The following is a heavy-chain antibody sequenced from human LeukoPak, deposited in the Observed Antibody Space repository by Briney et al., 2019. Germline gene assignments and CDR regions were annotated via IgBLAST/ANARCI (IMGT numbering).Heavy chain of an antibody. V-gene: IGHV4-59*01. Sequence: KASETLSLTCTVSGGSISRYYWSWLRQPPGKGLEWIGYIYYSGSTNYNPSLKSRVTISVDRSNNQFSLKLSSVTAADTAVYYCARGSYSVDYWGQGTLVTVSS. CDR2: IYYSGST. CDR3: ARGSYSVDY. J-gene: IGHJ4*02. D-gene: IGHD1-26*01. CDR1: GGSISRYY.